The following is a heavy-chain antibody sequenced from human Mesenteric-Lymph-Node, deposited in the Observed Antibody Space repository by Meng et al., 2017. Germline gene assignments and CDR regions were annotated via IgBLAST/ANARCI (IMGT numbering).Heavy chain of an antibody. Sequence: SETLSLTCTVSGGSISGPFWSWIRQPPGKELEWIGYIHYSGNTNYNPSLGGRVTISVDTSRNQFSLKLSSVTAADTAVYYCAREGSSSWYDPTNWFDPCGQGTLVTVSS. D-gene: IGHD6-13*01. V-gene: IGHV4-59*11. CDR2: IHYSGNT. J-gene: IGHJ5*02. CDR3: AREGSSSWYDPTNWFDP. CDR1: GGSISGPF.